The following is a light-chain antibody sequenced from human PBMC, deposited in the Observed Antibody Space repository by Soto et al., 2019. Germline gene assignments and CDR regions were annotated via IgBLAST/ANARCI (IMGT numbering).Light chain of an antibody. CDR3: SSYTSRNTRV. CDR1: SSDVGGYNY. V-gene: IGLV2-14*01. J-gene: IGLJ1*01. Sequence: QSALTQPASVSGSPGQSIAISCTGTSSDVGGYNYVSWYQQHPGKAPKLMIYEVSNRPSGVSKRFSGSKSGNTASLTISGLQAEDEADYYCSSYTSRNTRVFGTGTKVTVL. CDR2: EVS.